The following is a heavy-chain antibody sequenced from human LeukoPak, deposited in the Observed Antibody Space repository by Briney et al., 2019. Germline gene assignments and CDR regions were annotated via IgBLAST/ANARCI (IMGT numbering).Heavy chain of an antibody. V-gene: IGHV3-23*01. D-gene: IGHD3-16*01. CDR1: GFTFSSYA. Sequence: GGSLRLSCAASGFTFSSYAMSWVRQAPGKGLECVSAISGSGGSTYYADSVKGRFTISRDNTNNTLFLQMNSLRAEDTALYYCARDWGSSRTNDYWGQGILVTVSS. CDR2: ISGSGGST. J-gene: IGHJ4*02. CDR3: ARDWGSSRTNDY.